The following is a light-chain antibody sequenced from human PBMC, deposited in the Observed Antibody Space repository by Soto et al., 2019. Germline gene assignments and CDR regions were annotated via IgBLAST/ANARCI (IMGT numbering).Light chain of an antibody. J-gene: IGLJ1*01. V-gene: IGLV2-23*02. CDR1: SSDVGSYNL. CDR3: CSYAGSSYV. CDR2: EVS. Sequence: QSVLTQPASVYGSPGQSITFSCTGTSSDVGSYNLVSWYQQHPGKAPKLMIYEVSKRPSGVSNRFSGSKSGNTASLTISGLHAEDAADYYCCSYAGSSYVFGTGTKVTVL.